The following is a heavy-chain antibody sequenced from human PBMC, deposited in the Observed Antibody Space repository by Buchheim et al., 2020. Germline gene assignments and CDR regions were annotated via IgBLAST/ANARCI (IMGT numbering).Heavy chain of an antibody. D-gene: IGHD3-16*02. CDR1: GGSFSGYY. CDR3: ARGGAPPGLEGDYVWGSYRYEYYFDY. CDR2: INHSGST. V-gene: IGHV4-34*01. J-gene: IGHJ4*02. Sequence: QVQLQQWGAGLLKPSETLSLTCAVYGGSFSGYYWSWIRQPPGKGLEWIGEINHSGSTNYNPSLKSRVTISVDTYKNQFSLKLSSVTAADTAVYYCARGGAPPGLEGDYVWGSYRYEYYFDYWGQGTL.